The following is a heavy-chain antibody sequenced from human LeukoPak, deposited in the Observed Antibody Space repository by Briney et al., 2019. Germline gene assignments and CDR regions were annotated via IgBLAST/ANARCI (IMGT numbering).Heavy chain of an antibody. Sequence: ASVKVSCKASGGTFSSYAISWVRQAPGQGLEWMGRIIPTLGIANYAQKFQGRVTITADKSTSTAYMELSSLRSEDTAVYYCAEGSSTSPNWFDPWGQGTLVTVSS. CDR3: AEGSSTSPNWFDP. V-gene: IGHV1-69*04. D-gene: IGHD2-2*01. CDR2: IIPTLGIA. J-gene: IGHJ5*02. CDR1: GGTFSSYA.